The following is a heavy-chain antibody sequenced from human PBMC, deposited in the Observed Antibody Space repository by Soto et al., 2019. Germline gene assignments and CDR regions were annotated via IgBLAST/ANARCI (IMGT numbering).Heavy chain of an antibody. D-gene: IGHD3-22*01. CDR1: GNSFTSYW. CDR2: IYPSDSDT. Sequence: PGESLKISCKGSGNSFTSYWIAWVRQMPGKGLEWMGIIYPSDSDTRYSPSFQGQVTISADKSISTAYLQWSSLKASATAMYSCARPRYYYDSGDKDYWGQGTLVTVSS. V-gene: IGHV5-51*01. CDR3: ARPRYYYDSGDKDY. J-gene: IGHJ4*02.